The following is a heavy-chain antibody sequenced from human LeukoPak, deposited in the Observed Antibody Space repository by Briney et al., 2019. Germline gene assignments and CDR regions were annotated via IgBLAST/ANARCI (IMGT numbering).Heavy chain of an antibody. V-gene: IGHV4-59*01. Sequence: PSETLSLTCSVSGGPISSYNWSWIRQPPGKGLEWIGNIYDSGSTSYNPSLESRVTTSVDKSRNQFSLKLSSVTAADTAVYYCARASCSSPHCLSLRQHYYFYYYMDVWGKGTTVTVSS. D-gene: IGHD2-15*01. CDR2: IYDSGST. CDR1: GGPISSYN. CDR3: ARASCSSPHCLSLRQHYYFYYYMDV. J-gene: IGHJ6*03.